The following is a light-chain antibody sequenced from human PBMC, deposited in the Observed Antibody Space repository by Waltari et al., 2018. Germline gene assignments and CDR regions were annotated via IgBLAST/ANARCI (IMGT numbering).Light chain of an antibody. V-gene: IGKV1-5*03. CDR2: KAS. J-gene: IGKJ2*01. Sequence: DIQMTQSPSPVSASVGDRVTIPCRASQTVGDWLAWYQQKPGKAPKLLIYKASTLQNGGPSRFSGSGSGSEFTLTISSLQPDDVAIYYCQQYNTFSSFGQGTRLEL. CDR3: QQYNTFSS. CDR1: QTVGDW.